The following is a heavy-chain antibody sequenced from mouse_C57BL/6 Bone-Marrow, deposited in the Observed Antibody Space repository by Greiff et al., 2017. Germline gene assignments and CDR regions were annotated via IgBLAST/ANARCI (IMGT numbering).Heavy chain of an antibody. Sequence: EVKLQESGAELVRPGASVKLSCTASGFNIKDDYMPWVQQRPEQGLEWIGWIDPENGDTEYASKFQGKATITADTSSNTAYLQLSSLTSEDTAVYYCTSGGYCWFAYEGQGTVVTVTA. CDR2: IDPENGDT. J-gene: IGHJ3*01. CDR3: TSGGYCWFAY. CDR1: GFNIKDDY. D-gene: IGHD2-14*01. V-gene: IGHV14-4*01.